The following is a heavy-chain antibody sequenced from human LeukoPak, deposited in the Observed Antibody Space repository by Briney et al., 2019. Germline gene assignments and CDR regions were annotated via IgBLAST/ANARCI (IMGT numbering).Heavy chain of an antibody. CDR3: ARLGCGFCRPAGRWFDP. CDR1: GGFVSSNAYD. D-gene: IGHD5-18*01. V-gene: IGHV4-39*01. J-gene: IGHJ5*02. CDR2: IDYAGRT. Sequence: SETLSLTCTVSGGFVSSNAYDWAWIRQPPGKGLEWIGNIDYAGRTQYNPSLKSRVVMSVDTSKNQFSLKLTSATAADTALYFCARLGCGFCRPAGRWFDPWGQGTLVIVSS.